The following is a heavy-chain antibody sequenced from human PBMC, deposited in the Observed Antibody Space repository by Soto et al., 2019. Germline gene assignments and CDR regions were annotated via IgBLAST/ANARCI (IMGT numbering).Heavy chain of an antibody. CDR2: INAGNGNT. CDR3: XXXXGYSYGYN. J-gene: IGHJ4*02. D-gene: IGHD5-18*01. V-gene: IGHV1-3*01. Sequence: QVQLVQSGAEVKKPGASVKVSCKASGYTFTSYAMHWVRQAPGQRLEWMGWINAGNGNTKYSQKFXXXXXXXXXXXXXXXXXXXXXXXXXXXXXXXXXXXXGYSYGYNWGQGTLVTVSS. CDR1: GYTFTSYA.